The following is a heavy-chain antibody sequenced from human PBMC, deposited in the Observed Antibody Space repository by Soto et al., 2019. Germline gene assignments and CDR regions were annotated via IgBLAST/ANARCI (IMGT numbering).Heavy chain of an antibody. CDR3: TKTPLSYYYYRDV. V-gene: IGHV3-23*01. Sequence: EVQVLESGGGLVQPGGSLRLYCVASGFTFSTYAMNWVRQAPGKGLEWVSGISGSGSDRYYADSVRGRFTISRDNSHNTLNLQMDSLRAEDTAIYYCTKTPLSYYYYRDVWGKWTTVTVSS. J-gene: IGHJ6*03. D-gene: IGHD3-10*01. CDR2: ISGSGSDR. CDR1: GFTFSTYA.